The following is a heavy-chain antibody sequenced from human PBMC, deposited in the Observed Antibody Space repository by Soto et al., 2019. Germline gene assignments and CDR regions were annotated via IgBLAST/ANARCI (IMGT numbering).Heavy chain of an antibody. CDR1: GYTFTVYY. CDR2: INPNSGGT. V-gene: IGHV1-2*02. Sequence: QVRLVQSGAEVKKPGASVKVSCKTSGYTFTVYYMHWVRQAPGQGLEWMGWINPNSGGTNYAQKFQGRVTMTRDTSISTAYMELSRLRSDDTAVYYCARGSYDYGDYDPSVENFDYWGQGTLVTVSS. CDR3: ARGSYDYGDYDPSVENFDY. D-gene: IGHD4-17*01. J-gene: IGHJ4*02.